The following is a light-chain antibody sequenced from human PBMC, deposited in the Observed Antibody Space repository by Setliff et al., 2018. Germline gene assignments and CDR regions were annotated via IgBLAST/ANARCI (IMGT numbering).Light chain of an antibody. J-gene: IGLJ1*01. Sequence: QSALAQAAAVDGSTGQSITISCAGTSSDVGLYDLVSWYQQHPGKAPRLIIYNVSGRPSGVSHRFSGSKSANQASLTLSGLQAEDEADYYCNAYTSRSTYVFGSGTKGTV. CDR1: SSDVGLYDL. V-gene: IGLV2-14*03. CDR3: NAYTSRSTYV. CDR2: NVS.